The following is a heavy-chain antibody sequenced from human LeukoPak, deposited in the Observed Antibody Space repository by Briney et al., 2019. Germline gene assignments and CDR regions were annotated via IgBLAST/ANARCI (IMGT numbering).Heavy chain of an antibody. D-gene: IGHD2-8*01. V-gene: IGHV3-53*04. CDR2: IYSDDRT. Sequence: GGSLRLSCAASGFTASSNYMSWVRQAPGKGLEWVSVIYSDDRTYYADSVKGRFTISRHTSKKMLYLQMNSLRAEDTAVYYCAREVMAKRRAFDIWGQGTVVTVSS. CDR1: GFTASSNY. CDR3: AREVMAKRRAFDI. J-gene: IGHJ3*02.